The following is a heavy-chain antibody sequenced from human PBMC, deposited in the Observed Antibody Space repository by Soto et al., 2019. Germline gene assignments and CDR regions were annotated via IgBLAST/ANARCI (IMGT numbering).Heavy chain of an antibody. J-gene: IGHJ6*02. CDR2: IDPSDSYT. D-gene: IGHD6-6*01. V-gene: IGHV5-10-1*01. Sequence: GESLKISCKGSGYSFTSYWISWVRQMPGKGLEWMGRIDPSDSYTNYSPSFQGHVTISADKSISTAYLQWSSLKASDTALYYWARLVYSSSWEYNNNGMAVGAQGPTATVS. CDR3: ARLVYSSSWEYNNNGMAV. CDR1: GYSFTSYW.